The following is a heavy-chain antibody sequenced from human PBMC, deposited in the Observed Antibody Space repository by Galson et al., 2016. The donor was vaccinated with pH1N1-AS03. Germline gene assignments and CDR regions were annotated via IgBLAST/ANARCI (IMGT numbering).Heavy chain of an antibody. CDR3: ALRSVDPRIFDY. D-gene: IGHD3-9*01. Sequence: SVKVSCKASGGSFSRYGISWVRQAPGQGLEWMGRIIPMYDIVNNAQKFQGRVTITADKSTSTVYMELSSLRSDDTAVYHCALRSVDPRIFDYWGQGILVTVSS. J-gene: IGHJ4*02. CDR1: GGSFSRYG. CDR2: IIPMYDIV. V-gene: IGHV1-69*04.